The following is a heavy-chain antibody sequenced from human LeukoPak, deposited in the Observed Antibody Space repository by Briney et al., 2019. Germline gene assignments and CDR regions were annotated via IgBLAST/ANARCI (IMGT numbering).Heavy chain of an antibody. CDR2: ISYDGSSK. D-gene: IGHD6-13*01. CDR3: ARAKVAAAGTVDWFDP. V-gene: IGHV3-30-3*01. J-gene: IGHJ5*02. CDR1: GFTFSNFA. Sequence: GGSLRLSCSASGFTFSNFALHWVRQAPGMGLEWVAAISYDGSSKYYADSVKGRFTISRDNSKNTLYLQMNSLRAEDTAVYYCARAKVAAAGTVDWFDPWGQGTLVTVSS.